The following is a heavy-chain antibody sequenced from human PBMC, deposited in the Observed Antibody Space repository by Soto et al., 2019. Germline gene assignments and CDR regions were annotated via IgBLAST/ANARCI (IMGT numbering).Heavy chain of an antibody. CDR2: IWYDGNDK. Sequence: LRLSCEASGFTFRDYGMHWVRQAPGKGLEWVAVIWYDGNDKYYADSVKGRFIISRDISKNTLDLQMNSLRAEDTAIYYCARNREYSGYGGFYYGMDVWGQGTTVTVSS. CDR1: GFTFRDYG. V-gene: IGHV3-33*01. CDR3: ARNREYSGYGGFYYGMDV. J-gene: IGHJ6*02. D-gene: IGHD5-12*01.